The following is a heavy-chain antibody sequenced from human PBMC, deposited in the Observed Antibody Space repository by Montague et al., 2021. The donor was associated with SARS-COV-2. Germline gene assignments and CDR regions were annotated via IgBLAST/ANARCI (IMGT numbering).Heavy chain of an antibody. V-gene: IGHV3-7*01. CDR1: GFIFGDYW. CDR2: IQLDGIEE. Sequence: SLRLSCAASGFIFGDYWMSWVRQAPGTGLEWLANIQLDGIEEYYMDPVKGRFTVSRDNARNSLYLHMNSRRVEDTAVYYCVRETLYMDVWGEGTTVAVSS. J-gene: IGHJ6*03. CDR3: VRETLYMDV.